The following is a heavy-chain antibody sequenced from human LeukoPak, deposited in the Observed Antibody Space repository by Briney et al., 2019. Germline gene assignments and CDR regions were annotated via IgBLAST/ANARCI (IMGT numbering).Heavy chain of an antibody. D-gene: IGHD1-20*01. Sequence: ASVKVSCKASGYTFTTYPMNWVRQAPGQGLEYTGWINTNTGNPTYAQGFTGRFVFSLDTSVSTAYLQISSLKAEDTAVYYCARAVTGTTVGYFDYWGQGTLVTVSS. CDR1: GYTFTTYP. J-gene: IGHJ4*02. CDR2: INTNTGNP. CDR3: ARAVTGTTVGYFDY. V-gene: IGHV7-4-1*02.